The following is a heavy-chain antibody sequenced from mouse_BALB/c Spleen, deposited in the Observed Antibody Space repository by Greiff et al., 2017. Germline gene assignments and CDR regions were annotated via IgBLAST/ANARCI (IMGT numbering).Heavy chain of an antibody. CDR3: AREEGRAWFAY. Sequence: VKVVESGPGLVAPSQSLSITCTVSGFSLTSYGVHWVRQPPGKGLEWLGVIWAGGSTNYNSALMSRLSISKDNSKSQVFLKMNSLQTDDTAMYYCAREEGRAWFAYWGQGTLVTVSA. V-gene: IGHV2-9*02. CDR2: IWAGGST. D-gene: IGHD3-3*01. CDR1: GFSLTSYG. J-gene: IGHJ3*01.